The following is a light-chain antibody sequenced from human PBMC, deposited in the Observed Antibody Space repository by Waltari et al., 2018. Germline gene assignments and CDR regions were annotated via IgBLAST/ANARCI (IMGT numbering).Light chain of an antibody. CDR3: MQALQTPWT. V-gene: IGKV2-28*01. J-gene: IGKJ1*01. CDR1: QSLLHSNGYNY. CDR2: LGS. Sequence: DIVMTQSPLSLPVTPGEPASISSMSSQSLLHSNGYNYLDWYLQKPGQSPQLMIYLGSNRASGVPDRFSGSGSGTDFTLKISRVEAEDVGVYYCMQALQTPWTFGQGTKVEIK.